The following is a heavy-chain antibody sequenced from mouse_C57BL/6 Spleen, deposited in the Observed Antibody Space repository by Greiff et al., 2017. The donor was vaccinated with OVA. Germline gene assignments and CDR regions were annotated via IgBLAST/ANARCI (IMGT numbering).Heavy chain of an antibody. V-gene: IGHV3-1*01. D-gene: IGHD1-1*01. J-gene: IGHJ1*03. CDR2: ISYSGST. Sequence: EVKVVESGPGMVKPSQSLSLTCTVTGYSITSGYDWHWIRHFPGNKLEWMGYISYSGSTNYNPSLKSRISITHDTSKNHFFLKLNSVTTEDTATYYCAREVVATGYFDVWGTGTTVTVSS. CDR1: GYSITSGYD. CDR3: AREVVATGYFDV.